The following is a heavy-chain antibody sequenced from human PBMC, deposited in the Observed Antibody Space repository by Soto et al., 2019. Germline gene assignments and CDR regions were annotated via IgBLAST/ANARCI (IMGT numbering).Heavy chain of an antibody. CDR2: IYNIGST. CDR3: ARGRGAAAGPYAFDI. V-gene: IGHV4-59*12. CDR1: GGTIRGYY. D-gene: IGHD6-13*01. Sequence: PSETLSLTCTVSGGTIRGYYWSWLRQPPGKGLEWIGYIYNIGSTNYNPSLRSRVTMSIDTSQEQFSLKLSSVTAADTAVYYCARGRGAAAGPYAFDIWGQGTMVTVS. J-gene: IGHJ3*02.